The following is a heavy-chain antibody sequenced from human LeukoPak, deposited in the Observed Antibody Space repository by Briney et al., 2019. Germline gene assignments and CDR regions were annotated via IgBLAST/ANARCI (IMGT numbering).Heavy chain of an antibody. CDR3: ARAWRERGAFDI. Sequence: ASVKVSCKASGYTFTGYYIHWVRQAPGQGLEWMGWINPNSGGTNYAQKFQGRVTMTRDTSISTAYMELSRLRSDDTAVYYCARAWRERGAFDIWGQGTMVTVSS. D-gene: IGHD1-26*01. CDR1: GYTFTGYY. CDR2: INPNSGGT. V-gene: IGHV1-2*02. J-gene: IGHJ3*02.